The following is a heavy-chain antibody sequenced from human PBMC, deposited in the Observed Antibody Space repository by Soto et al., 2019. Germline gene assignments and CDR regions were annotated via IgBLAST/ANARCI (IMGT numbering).Heavy chain of an antibody. CDR3: AQTRSRFLEWLLSEAFDI. V-gene: IGHV3-23*01. CDR1: GFTFSSYA. Sequence: GGSLRLSCAASGFTFSSYAMSWVRQAPGKGLEWVSAISGSGGSTYYADSVKGRFTISRDNSKNTLYLQMNSLRAEDTAVYYCAQTRSRFLEWLLSEAFDIWGQGTMVTVSS. CDR2: ISGSGGST. J-gene: IGHJ3*02. D-gene: IGHD3-3*01.